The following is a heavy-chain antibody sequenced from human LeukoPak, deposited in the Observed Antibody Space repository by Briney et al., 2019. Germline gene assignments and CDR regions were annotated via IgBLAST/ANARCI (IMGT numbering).Heavy chain of an antibody. Sequence: PGGSLRLSCAASGFTFSSYSMNWVRQAPGKGLEWVSFISTSSTYIYYADSVKGRFTVSRDNANNSLYLQMSSLRAEDTALYYCAKGTSSWHEFDSWGQGTLVTVSS. CDR2: ISTSSTYI. V-gene: IGHV3-21*04. CDR1: GFTFSSYS. J-gene: IGHJ4*02. D-gene: IGHD6-13*01. CDR3: AKGTSSWHEFDS.